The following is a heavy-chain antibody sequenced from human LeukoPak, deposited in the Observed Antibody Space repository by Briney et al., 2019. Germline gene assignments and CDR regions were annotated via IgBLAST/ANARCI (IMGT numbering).Heavy chain of an antibody. CDR3: TRAPTTTWDHDY. J-gene: IGHJ4*02. D-gene: IGHD2/OR15-2a*01. V-gene: IGHV3-74*01. CDR2: INSDGSST. CDR1: GFTFSSYW. Sequence: PGGSLRLSCAASGFTFSSYWMYWVRQAPGKGLVWVSRINSDGSSTTYADSVKGRFTISRDNAKNTVYLQMNGQRAEDTAVYYCTRAPTTTWDHDYWGQGTLVTVSP.